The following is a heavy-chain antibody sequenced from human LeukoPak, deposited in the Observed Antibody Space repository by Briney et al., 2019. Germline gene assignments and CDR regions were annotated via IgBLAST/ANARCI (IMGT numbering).Heavy chain of an antibody. D-gene: IGHD1-26*01. CDR2: INPNSGNT. Sequence: ASVKVSCKASGYTFTGYYMHWVRQAPGQGLEWMGWINPNSGNTNYAQKLQGRVTMTTDTSTSTAYMELRSLRSDDTAVYYCARDYKVGASGRGLGYWGQGTLVTVSS. CDR3: ARDYKVGASGRGLGY. V-gene: IGHV1-18*04. CDR1: GYTFTGYY. J-gene: IGHJ4*02.